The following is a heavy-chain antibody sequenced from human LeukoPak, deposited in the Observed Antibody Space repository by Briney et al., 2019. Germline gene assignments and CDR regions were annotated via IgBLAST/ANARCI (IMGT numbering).Heavy chain of an antibody. J-gene: IGHJ4*02. CDR2: IYYSGST. CDR1: GGSISSYY. V-gene: IGHV4-59*01. CDR3: ARGPYGSGRNFDY. D-gene: IGHD3-10*01. Sequence: SETLSLTCTVSGGSISSYYWSWIRQPPGKGLEWIGYIYYSGSTNYTPSLKSRVTISVDTSKNQFSLKLSSVTAADTAVYYCARGPYGSGRNFDYWGQGTLVTVSS.